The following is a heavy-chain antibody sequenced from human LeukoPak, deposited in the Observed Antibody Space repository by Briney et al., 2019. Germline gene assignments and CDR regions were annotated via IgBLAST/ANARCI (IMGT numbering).Heavy chain of an antibody. CDR1: GGSISSSSYY. J-gene: IGHJ5*02. Sequence: SETLSLTCTVSGGSISSSSYYWGWIRQPPGKGLEWIGSIYYSGSTNYNPSPKSRVTISVDTSKNQFSLKLSSVTAADTAVYYCARSLRDWFDPWGQGTLVTVSS. CDR3: ARSLRDWFDP. V-gene: IGHV4-39*07. CDR2: IYYSGST.